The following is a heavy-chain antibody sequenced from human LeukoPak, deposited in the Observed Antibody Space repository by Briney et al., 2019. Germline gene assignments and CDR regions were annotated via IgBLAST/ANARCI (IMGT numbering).Heavy chain of an antibody. CDR1: EFTFNTYS. CDR3: ARGSLSSGSHYGDY. J-gene: IGHJ4*02. D-gene: IGHD3-10*01. CDR2: ISSGSHYI. Sequence: GGSLRLSCGASEFTFNTYSMSWVRQAPGKGLEWVSFISSGSHYIYYADSVKGRFTIPRDNTKNSLFLQMNSLRAEDTAVYYCARGSLSSGSHYGDYWGQGTLVTVAS. V-gene: IGHV3-21*01.